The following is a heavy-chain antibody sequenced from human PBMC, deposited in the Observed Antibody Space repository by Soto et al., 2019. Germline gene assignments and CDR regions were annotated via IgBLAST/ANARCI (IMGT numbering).Heavy chain of an antibody. CDR2: IYYSGST. CDR3: ARIYQLLSHYFDY. CDR1: GGSISSGDYY. Sequence: PSETLSLTCTVSGGSISSGDYYWSWIRQPPGKGLEWIGYIYYSGSTYYNPSLKSRVTISVDTSKNQFSLKLSSVTAADTAVYYCARIYQLLSHYFDYWGQGTLVTSPQ. D-gene: IGHD2-2*01. V-gene: IGHV4-30-4*01. J-gene: IGHJ4*02.